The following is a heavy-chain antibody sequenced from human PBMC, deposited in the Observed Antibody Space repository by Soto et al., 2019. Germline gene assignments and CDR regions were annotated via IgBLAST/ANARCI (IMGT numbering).Heavy chain of an antibody. J-gene: IGHJ5*01. Sequence: ASVKVSCKASGGTFSSYAISWVRQAPGQGLECMGGIIPIFGTANYAEKFQGRVTLTADDSTSQAYMELSSLRSEDTAVYYCEREFYPGSSGYGGSDSWG. CDR1: GGTFSSYA. D-gene: IGHD3-22*01. V-gene: IGHV1-69*13. CDR2: IIPIFGTA. CDR3: EREFYPGSSGYGGSDS.